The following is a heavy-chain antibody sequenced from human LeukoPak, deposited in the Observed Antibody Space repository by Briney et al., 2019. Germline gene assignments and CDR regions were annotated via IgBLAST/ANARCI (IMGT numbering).Heavy chain of an antibody. CDR3: ARDYRGGWSGYLDY. CDR2: IWHDGSAE. CDR1: GFIFSGSG. Sequence: GRALRLSCVASGFIFSGSGMYWVRQAPGKGLEWVAVIWHDGSAEFYADSVKGRFSISRDNSKSTVYLQMNSLRVEDTPLYYCARDYRGGWSGYLDYWGQGILVTVSS. D-gene: IGHD6-19*01. V-gene: IGHV3-33*07. J-gene: IGHJ4*02.